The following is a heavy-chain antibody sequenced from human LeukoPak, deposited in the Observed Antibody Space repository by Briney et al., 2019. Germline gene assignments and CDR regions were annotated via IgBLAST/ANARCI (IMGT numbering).Heavy chain of an antibody. V-gene: IGHV1-2*02. J-gene: IGHJ5*02. Sequence: ASVKVSCKASGYSFTGYYMHWVRQAPGQGLEWRGWINPNNGDTKYAQKFQGRVTMTRDTSISTAYMELSSLRSEDTAVYYCATDSFYGDYVGWFDPWGQGTLVTVSS. CDR3: ATDSFYGDYVGWFDP. CDR1: GYSFTGYY. CDR2: INPNNGDT. D-gene: IGHD4-17*01.